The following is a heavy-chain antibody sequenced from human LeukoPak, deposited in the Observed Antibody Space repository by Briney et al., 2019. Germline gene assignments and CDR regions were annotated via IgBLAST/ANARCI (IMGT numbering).Heavy chain of an antibody. CDR1: GGSISSGSYY. V-gene: IGHV4-61*02. J-gene: IGHJ4*02. CDR2: MFPSGST. CDR3: ARLGGYCSSTSCSDY. D-gene: IGHD2-2*01. Sequence: PSQTPSLTCTVSGGSISSGSYYWSWIRQPAGKGLEWIGCMFPSGSTNYNPSLKSRVTISVDTSKNQFSLKLSSVTAADTAVYYRARLGGYCSSTSCSDYWGQGTLVTVSS.